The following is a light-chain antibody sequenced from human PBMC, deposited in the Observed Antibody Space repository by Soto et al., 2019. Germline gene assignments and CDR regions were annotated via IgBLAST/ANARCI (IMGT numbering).Light chain of an antibody. CDR3: QQYGSSPLYT. Sequence: EIVLTQSPGTLSLSPGERATLSCRASQSVSSSYLAWYQQKPGQAPRLLIYGASSRVTGIPDRFSGSGSGTDFTLTISRLEPEDLGVYYCQQYGSSPLYTFGQGTKLEIK. V-gene: IGKV3-20*01. CDR1: QSVSSSY. J-gene: IGKJ2*01. CDR2: GAS.